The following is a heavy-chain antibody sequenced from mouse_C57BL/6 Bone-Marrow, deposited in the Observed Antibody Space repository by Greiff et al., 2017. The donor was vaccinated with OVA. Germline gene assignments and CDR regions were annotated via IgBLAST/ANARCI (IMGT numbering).Heavy chain of an antibody. V-gene: IGHV1-81*01. J-gene: IGHJ2*01. CDR3: ARRSHYYYGSSRDY. CDR2: IYPRSGNT. D-gene: IGHD1-1*01. CDR1: GYTFTSYG. Sequence: VMLVESGAELARPGASVKLSCKASGYTFTSYGISWVKQRTGQGLEWIGEIYPRSGNTYYNEKFKGKATLTADKSSSTAYMELRSLTSEDSAVYFCARRSHYYYGSSRDYWGQGTTLTVSS.